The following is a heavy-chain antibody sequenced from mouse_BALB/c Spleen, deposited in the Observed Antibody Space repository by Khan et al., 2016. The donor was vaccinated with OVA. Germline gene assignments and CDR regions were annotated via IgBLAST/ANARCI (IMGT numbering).Heavy chain of an antibody. CDR2: IDPFNGGT. J-gene: IGHJ3*01. V-gene: IGHV1S135*01. Sequence: EVQLQQSGPELMKPGASVKISCKASGYSFTSYYIHWVKQSHGKSLEWIGSIDPFNGGTSYNPQFKGKAPLTVDKSSRTASMHLSSLTSEDSAVYYGARRGYVAWLAYWGQGTLVTVSA. CDR3: ARRGYVAWLAY. D-gene: IGHD2-2*01. CDR1: GYSFTSYY.